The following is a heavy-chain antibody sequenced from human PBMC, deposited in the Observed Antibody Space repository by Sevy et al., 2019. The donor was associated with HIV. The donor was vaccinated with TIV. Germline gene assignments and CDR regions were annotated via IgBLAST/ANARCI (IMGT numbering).Heavy chain of an antibody. CDR3: TWSAYCGGDCYSGYYYGMDV. CDR1: GFTFGDYA. V-gene: IGHV3-49*03. D-gene: IGHD2-21*02. CDR2: IRSKAYGGTT. Sequence: GGSLRLSCTASGFTFGDYAMSWFRQAPGKGLEWVGLIRSKAYGGTTEYAASVKGRFTISRDDSKSIAYLQMNSLKTEDTAVYYCTWSAYCGGDCYSGYYYGMDVWGQGTTVTVSS. J-gene: IGHJ6*02.